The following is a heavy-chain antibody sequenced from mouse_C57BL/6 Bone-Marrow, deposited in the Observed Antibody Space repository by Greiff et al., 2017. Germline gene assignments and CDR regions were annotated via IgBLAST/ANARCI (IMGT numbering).Heavy chain of an antibody. CDR3: SSCDGNYFDF. Sequence: EVQLQESGAELVRPGASVKLSCTASGFNIKDDYIHWVKQRPEQGLEWIGWIDPEIGDTEYAPKFQGKATIKSDTSSNTAYLQLSSLTSEDTAVYYCSSCDGNYFDFWGQGTPLTVAS. V-gene: IGHV14-4*01. J-gene: IGHJ2*01. D-gene: IGHD2-3*01. CDR2: IDPEIGDT. CDR1: GFNIKDDY.